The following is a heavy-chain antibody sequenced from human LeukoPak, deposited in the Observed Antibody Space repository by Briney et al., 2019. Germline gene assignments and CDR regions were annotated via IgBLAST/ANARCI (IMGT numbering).Heavy chain of an antibody. CDR3: ATILTGYYLIDY. CDR1: GFTFSSYS. J-gene: IGHJ4*02. D-gene: IGHD3-9*01. Sequence: GGSLRLSCAASGFTFSSYSMNWVRQAPGKGLEWVSSISSSSSYIYYADSVKGRFTISRDNAKNSLYLQMNSLRAEDTAVYYCATILTGYYLIDYWGQGTLVTASS. CDR2: ISSSSSYI. V-gene: IGHV3-21*01.